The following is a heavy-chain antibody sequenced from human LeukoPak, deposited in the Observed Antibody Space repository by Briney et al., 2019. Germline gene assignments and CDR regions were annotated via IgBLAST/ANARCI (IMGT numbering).Heavy chain of an antibody. J-gene: IGHJ4*02. D-gene: IGHD6-19*01. CDR3: ARHPYSTGWLTDY. CDR2: ISSSSSYI. Sequence: GALRLSCAASGFTFSNYGINWVRQAPGKGLEWVSSISSSSSYIYYADSLKGRFTLSRDNAKNSLYLQMNSLRAEDTAVYYCARHPYSTGWLTDYWGQGTLVTVSS. V-gene: IGHV3-21*01. CDR1: GFTFSNYG.